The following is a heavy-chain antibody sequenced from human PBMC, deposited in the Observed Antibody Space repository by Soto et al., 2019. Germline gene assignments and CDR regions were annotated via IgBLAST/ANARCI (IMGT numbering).Heavy chain of an antibody. CDR1: GFTFTRYS. CDR3: ARESEDLTSNFDY. CDR2: ISSTTNYI. Sequence: GGSLRLSCAASGFTFTRYSMNWFRQAPGKGLEWVSSISSTTNYIYYVDSMKGRFTISRDNAKNSLYLEMNSLRAEDTAVYYCARESEDLTSNFDYWGQGTLVTVSS. J-gene: IGHJ4*02. V-gene: IGHV3-21*06.